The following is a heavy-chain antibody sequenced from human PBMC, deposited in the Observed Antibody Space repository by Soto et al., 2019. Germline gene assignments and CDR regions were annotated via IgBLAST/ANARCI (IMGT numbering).Heavy chain of an antibody. CDR1: GGSISSYY. CDR2: IYYSGST. D-gene: IGHD3-3*01. Sequence: PSETLSLTCTVSGGSISSYYWSWIRQPPGKGLEWIGYIYYSGSTNYNPSLKSRVTISVDTSKNQFSLKLSSVTAADTAVYYCARGIRGYDFWSPLGSIAGGMDVWGQGTKVTVSS. J-gene: IGHJ6*02. CDR3: ARGIRGYDFWSPLGSIAGGMDV. V-gene: IGHV4-59*01.